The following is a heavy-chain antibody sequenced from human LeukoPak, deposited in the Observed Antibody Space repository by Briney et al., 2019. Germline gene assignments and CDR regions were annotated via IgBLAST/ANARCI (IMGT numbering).Heavy chain of an antibody. CDR2: IYYSGST. CDR3: ARAAYSGSYHSDY. V-gene: IGHV4-61*01. D-gene: IGHD1-26*01. CDR1: GGSVNSGSYY. Sequence: SETLSLTCTVSGGSVNSGSYYWHWIRQPPGKGLEWIGYIYYSGSTNYNPSLKSRVTISVDTSKNQFSLKLSSVTAADTAVYYCARAAYSGSYHSDYWGQGTLVTVSS. J-gene: IGHJ4*02.